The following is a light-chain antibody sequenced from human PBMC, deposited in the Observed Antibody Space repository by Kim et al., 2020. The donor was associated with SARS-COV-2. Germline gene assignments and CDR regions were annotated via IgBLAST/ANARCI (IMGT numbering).Light chain of an antibody. Sequence: GQTVPISCSGRNSNIGRNYVYWSQQFPGTAPKLLIYRNDKRPSGVPDRFSGSESGTSASLAISGLRSEDEADYYCVAWDDSLNGGVFGGGTKLTVL. CDR2: RND. CDR3: VAWDDSLNGGV. J-gene: IGLJ2*01. CDR1: NSNIGRNY. V-gene: IGLV1-47*01.